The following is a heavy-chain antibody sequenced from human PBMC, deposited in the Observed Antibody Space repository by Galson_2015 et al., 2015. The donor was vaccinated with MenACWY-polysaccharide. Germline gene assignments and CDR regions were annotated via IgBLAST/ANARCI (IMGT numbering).Heavy chain of an antibody. Sequence: SVKVSCKASGGTFSSYAISWVRHYPGQGLVWMGGIIPIFGTANYAQKFQGRVPITADESTSTAYMELSSRRSEETAVYYSASRDSESQLLSHFDYWGQGTLVTVSS. V-gene: IGHV1-69*13. CDR2: IIPIFGTA. J-gene: IGHJ4*02. D-gene: IGHD2-2*01. CDR3: ASRDSESQLLSHFDY. CDR1: GGTFSSYA.